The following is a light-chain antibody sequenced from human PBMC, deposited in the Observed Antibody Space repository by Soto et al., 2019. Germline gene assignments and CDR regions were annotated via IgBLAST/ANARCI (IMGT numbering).Light chain of an antibody. CDR3: QQYNNWGT. Sequence: EIMMTQSPATLSVSPGERATLSCRASQSVSSNLAWYQQKPGQAPRLLIYGASTRATGIPARFSGSGSGTVFTLTISSLQSEDFVVYYCQQYNNWGTFGQGTKVEIK. CDR1: QSVSSN. V-gene: IGKV3-15*01. J-gene: IGKJ1*01. CDR2: GAS.